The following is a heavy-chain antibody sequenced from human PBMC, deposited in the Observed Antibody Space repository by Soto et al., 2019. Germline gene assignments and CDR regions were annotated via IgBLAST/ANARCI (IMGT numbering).Heavy chain of an antibody. CDR2: ISGSGGST. V-gene: IGHV3-23*01. Sequence: EVHLLESGGGLVQPGGSLRLSCAASGFTFSSYAMSWVRQAPGKGLEWVSIISGSGGSTYYADSVKGRFTISRDNSKSTLYLQMNSLRAEDTAVYYCAKEKNLALYYFDYWGQGTLVTVSS. CDR3: AKEKNLALYYFDY. J-gene: IGHJ4*02. CDR1: GFTFSSYA.